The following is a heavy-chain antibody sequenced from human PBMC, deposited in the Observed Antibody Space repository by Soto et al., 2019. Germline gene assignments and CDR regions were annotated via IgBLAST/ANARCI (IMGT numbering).Heavy chain of an antibody. Sequence: QVQLVQSGAEVKKPGSSVKVSCKASGGTFSNFAISWVRQAPGQGLEWMGGIIPIFGTANYAQKFQGRVTITADESTSTAYMELSSLRSEDTAVYYCASGDVDTTTFYDFDYWGQGTLVTVSS. D-gene: IGHD5-18*01. J-gene: IGHJ4*02. CDR1: GGTFSNFA. CDR3: ASGDVDTTTFYDFDY. V-gene: IGHV1-69*12. CDR2: IIPIFGTA.